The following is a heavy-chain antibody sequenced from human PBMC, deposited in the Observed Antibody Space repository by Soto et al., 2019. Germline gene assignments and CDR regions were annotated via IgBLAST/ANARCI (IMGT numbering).Heavy chain of an antibody. CDR3: AKGRQVTLRFLEGLPAKRQWPTDYGLDV. CDR1: GFTFSSYA. V-gene: IGHV3-23*01. CDR2: ISGSGGST. J-gene: IGHJ6*02. Sequence: GGSLRLSCAASGFTFSSYAMSWVRQAPGKGLEWVSAISGSGGSTYYADSVKGRFTISRDNSKNTLYLQMNSLRAEDTAVYYCAKGRQVTLRFLEGLPAKRQWPTDYGLDVWGQGTTVTVSS. D-gene: IGHD3-3*01.